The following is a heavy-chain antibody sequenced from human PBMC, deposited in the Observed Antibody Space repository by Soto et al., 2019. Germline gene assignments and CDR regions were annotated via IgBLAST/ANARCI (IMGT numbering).Heavy chain of an antibody. D-gene: IGHD2-21*01. V-gene: IGHV5-51*01. CDR3: TKGGTSPFVY. CDR2: VYPSDSDV. CDR1: GYRFSSSW. Sequence: ASLKISCQGTGYRFSSSWIGWACQKSGKGLEWLGNVYPSDSDVRYSPAFEGEVTISADNSINTAYLQLLKLKASDTAIYYCTKGGTSPFVYLDQGTRVAVSS. J-gene: IGHJ4*02.